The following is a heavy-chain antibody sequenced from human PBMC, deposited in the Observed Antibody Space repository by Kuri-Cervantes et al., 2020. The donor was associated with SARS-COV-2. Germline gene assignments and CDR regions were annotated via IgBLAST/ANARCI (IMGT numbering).Heavy chain of an antibody. V-gene: IGHV1-2*02. CDR1: GYTFTGYY. Sequence: ASVKVSCKASGYTFTGYYMHWVRQAPGQGLEWMGWINPNSGGTNYAQKFQGRVTMTRDTSISTAYMEMSRLRSDDTAVYYCARASNDFWSGNYFDYWGQDPWSPSPQ. J-gene: IGHJ4*01. CDR3: ARASNDFWSGNYFDY. D-gene: IGHD3-3*01. CDR2: INPNSGGT.